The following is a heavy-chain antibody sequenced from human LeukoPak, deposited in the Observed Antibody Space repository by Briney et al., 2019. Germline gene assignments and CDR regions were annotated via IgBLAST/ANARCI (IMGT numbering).Heavy chain of an antibody. Sequence: QPGGSLRLSCAVSGFTFSSYAMSWVRQAPGKGLEWVSAISGSGGSTYYADSVKGRFTISRDNSKNTLYLQMNSLRAEDTAVYYCAKYSSSSPSEYYYYGMDVWGQGTTVTVS. J-gene: IGHJ6*02. CDR3: AKYSSSSPSEYYYYGMDV. CDR2: ISGSGGST. V-gene: IGHV3-23*01. CDR1: GFTFSSYA. D-gene: IGHD6-6*01.